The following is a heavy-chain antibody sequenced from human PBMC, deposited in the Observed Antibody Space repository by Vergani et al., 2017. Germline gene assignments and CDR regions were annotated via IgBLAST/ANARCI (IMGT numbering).Heavy chain of an antibody. J-gene: IGHJ1*01. D-gene: IGHD2-15*01. CDR2: IIPILGIA. CDR3: ASDFRGYWSGGSCYHEYFQR. V-gene: IGHV1-69*02. Sequence: QVQLVHSGAEVKKPGSSVKVSCKASGGTLSSYTISWVRKAHGQGLEWMGRIIPILGIANYAQKFQGRVTITADKSTSTAYMELSSRRHVDTAVYYCASDFRGYWSGGSCYHEYFQRWGQGTLVTVSS. CDR1: GGTLSSYT.